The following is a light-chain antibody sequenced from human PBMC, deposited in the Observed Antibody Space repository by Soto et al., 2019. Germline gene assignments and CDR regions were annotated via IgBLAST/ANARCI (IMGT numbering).Light chain of an antibody. Sequence: DIPMTQSPSSLSASVGDRVTITCQASQDISNYLNWYQQKPGKAPKLLIYDASNLETWVPSRFSGSGSGTDFTFTVSSLQPEDIATYYCQHYDGLRLFTFGPGTKVDVK. J-gene: IGKJ3*01. CDR3: QHYDGLRLFT. CDR2: DAS. CDR1: QDISNY. V-gene: IGKV1-33*01.